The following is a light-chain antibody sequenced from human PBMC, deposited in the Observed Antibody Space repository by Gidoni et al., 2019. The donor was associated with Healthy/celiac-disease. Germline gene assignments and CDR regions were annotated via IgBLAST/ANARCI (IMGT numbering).Light chain of an antibody. CDR1: QDISNY. CDR3: QQYDNLLT. V-gene: IGKV1-33*01. Sequence: DLQMTQSPSSLSASVGDRVTITCQASQDISNYLNWYQQKPGKAPKLLHYDASNLETGVPSRCSGSGSGTDFTITISSLQPEDIATYYCQQYDNLLTFGGGTKVEIK. CDR2: DAS. J-gene: IGKJ4*01.